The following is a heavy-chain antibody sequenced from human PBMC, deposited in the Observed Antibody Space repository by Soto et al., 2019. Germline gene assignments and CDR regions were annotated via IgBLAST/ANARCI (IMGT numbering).Heavy chain of an antibody. CDR3: TVWMDDSTEASF. Sequence: QVQLVQSGTVVRKPGASVKVSCRASGYTFIGYSLHWVRQAPGQGLEWMGWIKPNTGATNLAQKFQGRVALTRDTSISTGYMEFSSLRSDDTAIYYCTVWMDDSTEASFWGQGTLVTVSS. D-gene: IGHD3-16*02. V-gene: IGHV1-2*02. CDR2: IKPNTGAT. CDR1: GYTFIGYS. J-gene: IGHJ4*02.